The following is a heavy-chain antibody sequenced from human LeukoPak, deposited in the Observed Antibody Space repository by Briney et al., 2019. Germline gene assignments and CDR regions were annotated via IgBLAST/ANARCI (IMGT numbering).Heavy chain of an antibody. D-gene: IGHD3-22*01. CDR3: ASEYKYDSSGANAFDI. CDR2: ISAYSGDT. CDR1: GYTFSGYG. J-gene: IGHJ3*02. Sequence: ASVKVSCKASGYTFSGYGISWVRQAPGEELEWMGWISAYSGDTKYAQNFHGRVTMTKDTSTSTAYMELRSLRSADTAVYYCASEYKYDSSGANAFDIWGQGTMVTVSS. V-gene: IGHV1-18*01.